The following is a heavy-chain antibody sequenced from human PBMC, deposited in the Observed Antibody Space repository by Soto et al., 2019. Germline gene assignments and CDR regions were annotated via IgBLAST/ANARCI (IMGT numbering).Heavy chain of an antibody. Sequence: PGGSLRLSCAASGFNFNTFAMSWIRQAPGKGLEWVSHISSSGGSRDYADSVRGRFTVSRDNSKNVLFLQMNSLRADDTATYYCAKDPPSPWPANCVDPWGTGTLGTGS. V-gene: IGHV3-23*01. CDR2: ISSSGGSR. CDR1: GFNFNTFA. CDR3: AKDPPSPWPANCVDP. D-gene: IGHD2-2*01. J-gene: IGHJ5*02.